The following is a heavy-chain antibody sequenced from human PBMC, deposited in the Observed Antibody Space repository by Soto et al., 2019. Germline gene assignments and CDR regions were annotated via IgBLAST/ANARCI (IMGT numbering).Heavy chain of an antibody. CDR2: IYYSGST. J-gene: IGHJ4*02. Sequence: QLQLQESGPGLVKPSETLSLTCTVSGGSISSSSYYWGWIRQPPGKGLEWIGSIYYSGSTYYNPSLKSRVTISVDTSKNQFSLKLSSVTAADTAVYYCARRTGYCSGGSCYGGADYWGQGTLVTVSS. CDR3: ARRTGYCSGGSCYGGADY. CDR1: GGSISSSSYY. V-gene: IGHV4-39*01. D-gene: IGHD2-15*01.